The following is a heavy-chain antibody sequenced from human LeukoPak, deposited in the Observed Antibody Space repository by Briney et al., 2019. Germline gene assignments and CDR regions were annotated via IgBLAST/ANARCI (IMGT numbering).Heavy chain of an antibody. CDR2: ISGSGGST. Sequence: PGGSLRLSCAASGFTFSSYAMSWVRQAPGKGLEWVSAISGSGGSTYYADSVKGRFTISRDNSKNTPYLQMNSLRAEDTAVYYCAKDYYDSSTTYYFDYWGQGTLVTVSS. V-gene: IGHV3-23*01. D-gene: IGHD3-22*01. J-gene: IGHJ4*02. CDR3: AKDYYDSSTTYYFDY. CDR1: GFTFSSYA.